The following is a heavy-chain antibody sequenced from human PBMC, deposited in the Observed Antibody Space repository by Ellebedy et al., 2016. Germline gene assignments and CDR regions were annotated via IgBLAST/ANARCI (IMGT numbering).Heavy chain of an antibody. J-gene: IGHJ5*02. CDR1: GFTFTSYS. D-gene: IGHD4-17*01. CDR2: ISPTSGSTI. Sequence: GESLKISXAVSGFTFTSYSMKWVRQTPGKGLEWVSYISPTSGSTIYYADSVKGRFTISRDNAKNSVYLQMNSLRAEDTAVYYCARDLTTVTTNWFDPWGQGTLVTVSS. CDR3: ARDLTTVTTNWFDP. V-gene: IGHV3-48*01.